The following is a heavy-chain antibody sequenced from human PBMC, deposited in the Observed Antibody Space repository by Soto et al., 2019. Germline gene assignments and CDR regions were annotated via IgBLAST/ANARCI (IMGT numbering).Heavy chain of an antibody. CDR2: VTGGGHTT. CDR3: ASSSGDLDVYGMDI. V-gene: IGHV3-23*01. J-gene: IGHJ6*02. D-gene: IGHD3-10*01. CDR1: GFTSSRYA. Sequence: PGGSLRLSCAASGFTSSRYAMSWVRQAPGKGLEWVSTVTGGGHTTYNADSVNGRFTISRDNSKNTLYLQMNNLRAEDTAIYYCASSSGDLDVYGMDIWGPGTTVTV.